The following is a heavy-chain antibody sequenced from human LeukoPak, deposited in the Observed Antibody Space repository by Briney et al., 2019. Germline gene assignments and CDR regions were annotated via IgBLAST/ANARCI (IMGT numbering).Heavy chain of an antibody. CDR2: VIRSGTVT. D-gene: IGHD2-2*01. J-gene: IGHJ2*01. CDR1: GFSFSNYG. CDR3: ARAPAKRGYHYV. V-gene: IGHV3-23*01. Sequence: GGSLSLSYAASGFSFSNYGGNGRRQAPGKGLEWVSRVIRSGTVTYSADSVRGRSTTSRDNSKSTLFLQLNSLTAEDTAIYYSARAPAKRGYHYVWGRGALVTVSS.